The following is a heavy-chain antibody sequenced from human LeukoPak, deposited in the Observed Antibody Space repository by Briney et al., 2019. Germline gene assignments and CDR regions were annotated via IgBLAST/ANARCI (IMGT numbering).Heavy chain of an antibody. Sequence: SETLSLTCAVYGGSFSGYYWSWIRQPPGKGLEWIGEINHSGSTNYNPSLKSRVTISVDTSKNQFFLKLSSVTAADTAVYYCARDAHVNSGWYVEGGNNWFDPWGQGTLVTVSS. CDR2: INHSGST. CDR1: GGSFSGYY. D-gene: IGHD6-19*01. J-gene: IGHJ5*02. V-gene: IGHV4-34*01. CDR3: ARDAHVNSGWYVEGGNNWFDP.